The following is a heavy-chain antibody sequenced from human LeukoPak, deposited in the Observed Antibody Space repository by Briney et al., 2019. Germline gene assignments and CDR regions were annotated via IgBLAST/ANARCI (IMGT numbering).Heavy chain of an antibody. CDR1: GFTFSYYG. J-gene: IGHJ4*02. V-gene: IGHV3-30*03. Sequence: GRSLRLSCAASGFTFSYYGMHWVRQAPGKGLEWVVVISYDGSNEYYADSVKGRFTISRDNSKNTLYLQMNSLRAEDTAVYYCARDFAGAGDYWGQGTLVTVSS. D-gene: IGHD1-26*01. CDR3: ARDFAGAGDY. CDR2: ISYDGSNE.